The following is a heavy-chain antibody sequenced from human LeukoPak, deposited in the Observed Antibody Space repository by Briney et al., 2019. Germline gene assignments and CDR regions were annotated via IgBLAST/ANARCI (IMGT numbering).Heavy chain of an antibody. D-gene: IGHD3-10*01. J-gene: IGHJ4*02. CDR2: VSATGGST. CDR3: AKDVSAAPGY. Sequence: GGSLRLSCAASGFTFNSYGMSWVRQAPGKGLEWVSTVSATGGSTYYADSVKGRFTISRDNFKNTVFLQMNSLRAEDTALYYCAKDVSAAPGYWGQGTLVTVSS. V-gene: IGHV3-23*01. CDR1: GFTFNSYG.